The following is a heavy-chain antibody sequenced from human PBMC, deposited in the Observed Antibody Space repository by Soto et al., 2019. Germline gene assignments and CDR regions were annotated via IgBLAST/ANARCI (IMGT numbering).Heavy chain of an antibody. CDR3: ARHAILWVPAAIGP. V-gene: IGHV4-39*01. CDR1: VGSIITSSYY. D-gene: IGHD2-2*01. J-gene: IGHJ5*02. CDR2: IFYSGTT. Sequence: SETLSLTCTVSVGSIITSSYYWGWILQPPGKGLEWIGSIFYSGTTYYNPSLKSRVTISVDTSKNQFSLKLSSVTVGDTAIYYCARHAILWVPAAIGPWGQGALVTVSS.